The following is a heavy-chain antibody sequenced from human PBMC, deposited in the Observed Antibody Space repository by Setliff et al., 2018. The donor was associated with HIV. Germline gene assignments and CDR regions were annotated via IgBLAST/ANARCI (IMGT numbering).Heavy chain of an antibody. J-gene: IGHJ4*02. CDR1: AYSIRNGYY. V-gene: IGHV4-38-2*02. CDR3: ARETIRSGHPSEAGFDF. D-gene: IGHD6-19*01. Sequence: KPSETLSLTCTVSAYSIRNGYYWGWIRQSPGKGLEWIGTLYYDGNTYYNPSLKSRVTMSVDTSKNQFSLNLKSVTAADTAVYYCARETIRSGHPSEAGFDFWGQGALVTVSS. CDR2: LYYDGNT.